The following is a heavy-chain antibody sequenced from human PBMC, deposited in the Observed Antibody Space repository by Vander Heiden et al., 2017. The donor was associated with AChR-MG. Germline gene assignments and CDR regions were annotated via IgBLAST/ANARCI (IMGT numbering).Heavy chain of an antibody. CDR2: ISWNSGSI. D-gene: IGHD4-17*01. J-gene: IGHJ3*02. CDR3: AKDITTTVTTDLAHDAFDI. V-gene: IGHV3-9*01. CDR1: GFTFDDYA. Sequence: CAASGFTFDDYAMHWVRQAPGKGLEWVSGISWNSGSIGYADSVKGRFTISRDNAKNSLYLQMNSLRAEDTALYYCAKDITTTVTTDLAHDAFDIWGQGTMVTVSS.